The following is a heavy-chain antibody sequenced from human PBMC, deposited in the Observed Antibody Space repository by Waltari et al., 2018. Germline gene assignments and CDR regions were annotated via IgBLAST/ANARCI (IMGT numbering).Heavy chain of an antibody. V-gene: IGHV4-34*01. CDR1: GGSFSGYY. D-gene: IGHD6-13*01. CDR2: INHIGRP. CDR3: ARGIKEAAAGIYYYYYMDV. J-gene: IGHJ6*03. Sequence: QVQLQQWGAGLLKPSETLSLTCAVYGGSFSGYYWSWIRQPPGKGLEWIGEINHIGRPNYNPSLKSRVTISVDTSKNQFSLKLSSVTAADTAVYYCARGIKEAAAGIYYYYYMDVWGKGTTVTVSS.